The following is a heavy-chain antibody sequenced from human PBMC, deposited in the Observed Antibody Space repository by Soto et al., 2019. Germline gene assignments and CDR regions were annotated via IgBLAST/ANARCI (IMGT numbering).Heavy chain of an antibody. V-gene: IGHV3-73*02. D-gene: IGHD2-15*01. CDR3: TGGYCTGGTCYSGYFQH. CDR1: GFTFSGST. Sequence: EVQLVQSGGGLVQPGGSLKLSCAASGFTFSGSTVHWVRQASGEGLQWVSRIRSKANDYATTYIASVKGRFTISRDDSRNTAYLQMSDLKTEDTAVYYCTGGYCTGGTCYSGYFQHRGQGALVTVFS. J-gene: IGHJ1*01. CDR2: IRSKANDYAT.